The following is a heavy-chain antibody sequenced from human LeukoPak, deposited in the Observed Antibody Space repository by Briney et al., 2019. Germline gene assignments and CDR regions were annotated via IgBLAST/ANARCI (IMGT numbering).Heavy chain of an antibody. Sequence: ASVKVSCKASGYTFTGYYIHWVRQAPGQGLEWMGWINPNSGGTEYAQKFQGRVTMTRDTSISTAYMELSRLRSDDTAVYDCARGSNSSLDVWGQGTSVTVSS. CDR1: GYTFTGYY. J-gene: IGHJ6*02. CDR3: ARGSNSSLDV. CDR2: INPNSGGT. V-gene: IGHV1-2*02. D-gene: IGHD6-19*01.